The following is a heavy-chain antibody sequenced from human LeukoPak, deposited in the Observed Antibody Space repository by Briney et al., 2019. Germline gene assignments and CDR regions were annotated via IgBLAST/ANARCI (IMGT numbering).Heavy chain of an antibody. D-gene: IGHD4-23*01. CDR1: GFTFSGSW. V-gene: IGHV3-7*01. Sequence: GGSLRLSCAASGFTFSGSWMIWVRQAPGKGLEWVGNINEAGSRKNYVDSVKGRFTISRDNAKNLVYLQMNRLRVEDTAVYYCATSSYGGNFGLFDYWGQGILVAVSS. CDR2: INEAGSRK. J-gene: IGHJ4*02. CDR3: ATSSYGGNFGLFDY.